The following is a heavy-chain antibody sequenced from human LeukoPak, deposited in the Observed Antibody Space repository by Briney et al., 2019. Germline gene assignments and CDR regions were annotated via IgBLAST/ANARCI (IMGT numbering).Heavy chain of an antibody. CDR1: GYTFTSYA. V-gene: IGHV1-3*01. J-gene: IGHJ4*02. D-gene: IGHD3-10*01. CDR3: ARLLWFGESDEY. Sequence: ASVKVSCKASGYTFTSYAMHWVRQAPGQRLEWMGWINAGNGNTKYSQKFQGRVTITRDTSASTAYMELSSLRSEDTAVYYCARLLWFGESDEYWGQGTLVTVSS. CDR2: INAGNGNT.